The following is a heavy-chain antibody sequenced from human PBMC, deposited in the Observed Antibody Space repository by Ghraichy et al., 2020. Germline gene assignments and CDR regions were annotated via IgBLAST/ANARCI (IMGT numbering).Heavy chain of an antibody. V-gene: IGHV4-59*01. CDR2: IDYSGST. J-gene: IGHJ4*02. CDR3: ARGRQDWCYRDCTGFFTFDY. CDR1: GGSISSDF. Sequence: SETLSLTCTVSGGSISSDFWSWIRQPPGKGLEWIGYIDYSGSTNYNPSLKSRVTISVDTSKNQFSLEMSSVTTTDTAVYYCARGRQDWCYRDCTGFFTFDYWGQGDLVTVSS. D-gene: IGHD2-8*02.